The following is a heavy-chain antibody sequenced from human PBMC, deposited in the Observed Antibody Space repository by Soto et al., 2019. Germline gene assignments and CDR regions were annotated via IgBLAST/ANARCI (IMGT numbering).Heavy chain of an antibody. CDR1: GYTFTNYG. D-gene: IGHD2-2*01. Sequence: QVQLVQSRPEVRNPGASLKVSCKASGYTFTNYGITWVRQAPGQGLEWMGWITASNGNANYAREIQGRLTLTRDTSTNRASMEFRRLRSDDTAVYYCARGASCSSTSCYDNFHYGLAVWDQGTTVIVSS. CDR3: ARGASCSSTSCYDNFHYGLAV. V-gene: IGHV1-18*01. J-gene: IGHJ6*02. CDR2: ITASNGNA.